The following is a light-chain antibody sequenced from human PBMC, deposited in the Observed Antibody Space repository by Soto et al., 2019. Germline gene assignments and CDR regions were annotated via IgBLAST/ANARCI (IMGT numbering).Light chain of an antibody. J-gene: IGKJ1*01. CDR1: QSVSSN. V-gene: IGKV3-15*01. CDR3: QQYNNWPPWT. Sequence: EIVMTQSPATLSVSPGERATPSSRSSQSVSSNLAWYQQKPGQAPRLLIYGASTRATGIPARFSGSGSGTEFTLTISSLQSEDFAVYYCQQYNNWPPWTFGQGTKVDIK. CDR2: GAS.